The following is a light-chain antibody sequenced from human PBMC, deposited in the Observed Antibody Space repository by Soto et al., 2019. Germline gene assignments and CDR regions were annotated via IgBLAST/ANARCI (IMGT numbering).Light chain of an antibody. J-gene: IGKJ1*01. CDR2: LGS. Sequence: DIVMTQSPLSLPVTPGEPASISCRSSQSLLHSNGYNYLDWYLQKPGQSPQLLIYLGSNRASGVPYRFSGSGSGTDFTLKISRVEAEDVGVYYCMQPLQSWTFGQGTKVKIK. V-gene: IGKV2-28*01. CDR3: MQPLQSWT. CDR1: QSLLHSNGYNY.